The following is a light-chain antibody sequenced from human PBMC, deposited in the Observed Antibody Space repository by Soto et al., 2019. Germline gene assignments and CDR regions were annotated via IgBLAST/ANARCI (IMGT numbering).Light chain of an antibody. Sequence: QPVLTQSPSASASLGASVKLTCTLSSGHSSYAIAWHQQQPEKGPRYLMKLNSDGSPSKGDGIPDRFSGSSSGAECYLTFAILQSEDEADYYCQTWGTGIHYVFGTGTKGTVL. CDR1: SGHSSYA. V-gene: IGLV4-69*01. CDR2: LNSDGSP. CDR3: QTWGTGIHYV. J-gene: IGLJ1*01.